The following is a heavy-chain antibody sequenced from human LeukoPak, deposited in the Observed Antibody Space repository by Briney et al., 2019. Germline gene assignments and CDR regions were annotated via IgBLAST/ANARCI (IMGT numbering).Heavy chain of an antibody. D-gene: IGHD2-2*01. Sequence: GGSLRLSCAASGFTFSSYAMHWVRQAPGKGLEWVAVISYDGSNKYYADSVKGRFTISRDNSKNTLYLQMNSLRAEDTAVYYCARDPSLYCSSTSCYALHFDYWGQGTLVTASS. CDR2: ISYDGSNK. J-gene: IGHJ4*02. V-gene: IGHV3-30*04. CDR3: ARDPSLYCSSTSCYALHFDY. CDR1: GFTFSSYA.